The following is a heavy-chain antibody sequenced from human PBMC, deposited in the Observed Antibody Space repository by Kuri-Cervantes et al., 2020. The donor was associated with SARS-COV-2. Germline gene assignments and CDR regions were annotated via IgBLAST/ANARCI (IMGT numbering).Heavy chain of an antibody. J-gene: IGHJ6*02. CDR2: INPNSGGT. D-gene: IGHD3-10*01. Sequence: ASVKVSCKASGYTFSDYSNYYMYWVRQAPGQGLEWMGWINPNSGGTNYAQNFQGWVTMTRDTSTSTAYMELSRLRSDDTAVYYCARGMVRGIIQYYYYAMDVWGQGTTVTVSS. CDR3: ARGMVRGIIQYYYYAMDV. V-gene: IGHV1-2*04. CDR1: GYTFSDYSNYY.